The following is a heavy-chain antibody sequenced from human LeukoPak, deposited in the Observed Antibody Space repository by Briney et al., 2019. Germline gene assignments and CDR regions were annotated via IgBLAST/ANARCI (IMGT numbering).Heavy chain of an antibody. Sequence: PSETLSLTCTVSGGSISSYYWSWIRQPPGKGLEWIGYIYYSGSTNYNPSLKSRVTISVDTSKNQFSLKLSSVTAADTAVYYCASLVGATPAEAFDIWGQGTMVTVSS. CDR2: IYYSGST. CDR1: GGSISSYY. D-gene: IGHD1-26*01. CDR3: ASLVGATPAEAFDI. J-gene: IGHJ3*02. V-gene: IGHV4-59*01.